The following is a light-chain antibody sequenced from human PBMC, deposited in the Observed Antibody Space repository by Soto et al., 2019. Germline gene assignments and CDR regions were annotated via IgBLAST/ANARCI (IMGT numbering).Light chain of an antibody. V-gene: IGKV3-20*01. CDR2: GAS. Sequence: EIVLTQSPGTQSLSPGERATLSCRASQSFSSSFLAWYQQKPGQAPRLLIYGASSRATGIPDRFSGSGSGTDFTLTISRLEPEDFAVYYCQQYGSSPYTFGQGTKLEIK. CDR3: QQYGSSPYT. J-gene: IGKJ2*01. CDR1: QSFSSSF.